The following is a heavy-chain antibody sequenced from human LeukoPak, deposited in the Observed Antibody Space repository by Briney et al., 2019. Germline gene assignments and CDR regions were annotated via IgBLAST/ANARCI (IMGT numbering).Heavy chain of an antibody. CDR1: GFSFSSHW. Sequence: GGSLRLSCGGSGFSFSSHWMSWVRQAPGKGLEWVANIKQDGSEKYYVDSVKGRFTISRDNAKNSLYLQMNSLRAEDTAVYYCARGASGDCSSTSCRTDYYYYYMDVWGKGTTVTVSS. V-gene: IGHV3-7*01. J-gene: IGHJ6*03. D-gene: IGHD2-2*03. CDR2: IKQDGSEK. CDR3: ARGASGDCSSTSCRTDYYYYYMDV.